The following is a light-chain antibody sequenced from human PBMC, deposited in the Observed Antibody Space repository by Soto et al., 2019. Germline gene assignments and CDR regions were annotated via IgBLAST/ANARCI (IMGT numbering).Light chain of an antibody. CDR1: SSDVGGYNY. CDR3: SSYTSSSSFY. V-gene: IGLV2-14*01. CDR2: DVT. J-gene: IGLJ1*01. Sequence: QSVLTQPASLSGSPGQPITISCTGTSSDVGGYNYVSWYQQHPGKAPKLMIYDVTNRPSGVSNRFSGSKSGNTASLTISGLQAEDEADYYCSSYTSSSSFYFGTVTKVTVL.